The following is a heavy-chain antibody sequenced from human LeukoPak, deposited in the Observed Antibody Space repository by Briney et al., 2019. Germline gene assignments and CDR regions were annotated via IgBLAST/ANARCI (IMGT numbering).Heavy chain of an antibody. V-gene: IGHV3-9*01. J-gene: IGHJ6*02. D-gene: IGHD5-18*01. Sequence: PGRSLRLSCAASGFTFDDYAMHWVRQAPGKGLEWVSDITWNSANIAYADSVKGRFTISRDNAKNSLYLQMNSLRAEDTALYYCAKDISYGYSGYYYGMDVWGQGTTVTVSS. CDR1: GFTFDDYA. CDR3: AKDISYGYSGYYYGMDV. CDR2: ITWNSANI.